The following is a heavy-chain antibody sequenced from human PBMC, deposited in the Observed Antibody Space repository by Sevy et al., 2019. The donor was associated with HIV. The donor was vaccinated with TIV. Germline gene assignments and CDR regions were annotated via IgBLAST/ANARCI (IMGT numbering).Heavy chain of an antibody. J-gene: IGHJ6*02. V-gene: IGHV1-18*01. D-gene: IGHD5-12*01. CDR3: ARDLSGYDDYYYYGIDV. CDR2: ISAYNGNT. CDR1: GYTFTSYG. Sequence: ASLKVSCKASGYTFTSYGISWVRQAPGQGLEWMGWISAYNGNTNYAQKLQGRVTMTTDTSTSTAYMELRSLRSDDTAVYYCARDLSGYDDYYYYGIDVWGQGTTVTVSS.